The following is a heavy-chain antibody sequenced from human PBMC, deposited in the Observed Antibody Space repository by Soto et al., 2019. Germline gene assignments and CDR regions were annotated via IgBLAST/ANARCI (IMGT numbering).Heavy chain of an antibody. V-gene: IGHV4-59*08. D-gene: IGHD2-15*01. J-gene: IGHJ5*02. CDR2: IYYSGST. CDR3: ARLSAGSWFDP. CDR1: CGSISSYY. Sequence: ASDTLSLTCTVACGSISSYYWSRIRQPPGKGLEWIGYIYYSGSTNYNPSLKSRVTISVDTSKNQFSLKLSSVTAADTAVYYCARLSAGSWFDPWGQGTLVTVSS.